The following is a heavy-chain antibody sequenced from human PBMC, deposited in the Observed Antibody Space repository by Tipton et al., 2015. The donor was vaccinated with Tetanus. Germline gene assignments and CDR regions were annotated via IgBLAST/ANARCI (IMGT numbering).Heavy chain of an antibody. Sequence: GSLRLSCATSGFPFHSYHMAWVRQAPGKGLEWISYIGDAKTVIQYADSVKGRFTISRDNAQTSLFLQINSLRVDDTAVYYCVRWVFPPTWGRGILVTVSS. CDR1: GFPFHSYH. D-gene: IGHD1-26*01. CDR3: VRWVFPPT. J-gene: IGHJ4*02. V-gene: IGHV3-48*04. CDR2: IGDAKTVI.